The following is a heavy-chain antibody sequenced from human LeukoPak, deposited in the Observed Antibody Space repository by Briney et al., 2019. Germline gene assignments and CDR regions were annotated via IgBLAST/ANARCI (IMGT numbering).Heavy chain of an antibody. D-gene: IGHD2-15*01. CDR1: GYSFTSYW. V-gene: IGHV5-51*01. CDR2: IYPGDSDT. CDR3: ARHPTYCSGGSCYSDNWFDP. J-gene: IGHJ5*02. Sequence: PGESLKISCKGSGYSFTSYWIGWVRQMPGKGLEWMGIIYPGDSDTRYSPSFQGQVTISADKSISTAYLQWSSLKASDTAMYYCARHPTYCSGGSCYSDNWFDPWGQGTLVTVSS.